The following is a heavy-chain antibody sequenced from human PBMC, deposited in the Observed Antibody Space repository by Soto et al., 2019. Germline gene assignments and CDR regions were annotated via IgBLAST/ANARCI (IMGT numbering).Heavy chain of an antibody. J-gene: IGHJ3*02. V-gene: IGHV1-69*12. CDR3: ARPRRGTHTGDDAFDI. CDR2: IIPIFGTA. D-gene: IGHD1-1*01. CDR1: GGTFSSYA. Sequence: QVQLVQSGAAVKKPGSSVKVSCKASGGTFSSYAISWVRQAPGQGLEWMGGIIPIFGTANYAQKFQGRVTITADESTSTAYMELSSLRSEDTAVYYCARPRRGTHTGDDAFDIWGQGTMVTVSS.